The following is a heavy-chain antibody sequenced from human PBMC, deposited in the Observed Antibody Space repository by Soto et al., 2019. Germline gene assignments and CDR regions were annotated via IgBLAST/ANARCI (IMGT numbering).Heavy chain of an antibody. Sequence: GGSLRLSCAASGFTFSSYAMSWVRQAPGKGLEWVSAISGSGGSTYYADSVKGRFTISRDNSKNTLYLQMNSLRAEDTAVYYCAKCGVDYDILTGYYANNWFDPWGQGTLVTVSS. V-gene: IGHV3-23*01. J-gene: IGHJ5*02. CDR1: GFTFSSYA. D-gene: IGHD3-9*01. CDR3: AKCGVDYDILTGYYANNWFDP. CDR2: ISGSGGST.